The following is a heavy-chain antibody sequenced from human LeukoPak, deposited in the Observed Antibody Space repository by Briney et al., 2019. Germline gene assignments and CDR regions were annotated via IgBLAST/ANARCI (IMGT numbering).Heavy chain of an antibody. V-gene: IGHV5-51*01. Sequence: GESLKISCKGFGYSFPNYWLAWVRQMPGKGLEWMGIIYPGDSDTRYSPSFQGQVTISADKSISTAYLHWSSLKASDTAMYYCARPGTSNWSSFFDYWGQGTLVTVSS. CDR2: IYPGDSDT. D-gene: IGHD6-13*01. CDR1: GYSFPNYW. J-gene: IGHJ4*02. CDR3: ARPGTSNWSSFFDY.